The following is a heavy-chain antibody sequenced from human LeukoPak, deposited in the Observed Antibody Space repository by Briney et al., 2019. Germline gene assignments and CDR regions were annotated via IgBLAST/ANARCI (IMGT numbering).Heavy chain of an antibody. CDR1: GFTFSSYA. V-gene: IGHV3-30-3*01. Sequence: GRSLRLSCAASGFTFSSYAMHWVRQAPGKGLEWVAVISYDGSNKYYADSVKGRFTISRDNSKNTLYLQMNSLRAEDTAVYYCARGRETIFGVVIGFDYWGQGTLVTVSS. CDR3: ARGRETIFGVVIGFDY. J-gene: IGHJ4*02. D-gene: IGHD3-3*01. CDR2: ISYDGSNK.